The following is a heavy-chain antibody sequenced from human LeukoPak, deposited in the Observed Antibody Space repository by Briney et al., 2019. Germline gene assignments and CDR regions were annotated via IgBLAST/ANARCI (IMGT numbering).Heavy chain of an antibody. V-gene: IGHV3-21*04. CDR1: GFTFSNYS. D-gene: IGHD6-19*01. CDR3: AKAGIGVVGYFDY. CDR2: MSSRSSFI. J-gene: IGHJ4*02. Sequence: PGGSLRLSCAASGFTFSNYSMNWVRQAPGKGLEWVSSMSSRSSFIYYADSVKGRLTISRDNSKNTLYLQMNSLRDEDTALYYCAKAGIGVVGYFDYWGQGTLVTVSS.